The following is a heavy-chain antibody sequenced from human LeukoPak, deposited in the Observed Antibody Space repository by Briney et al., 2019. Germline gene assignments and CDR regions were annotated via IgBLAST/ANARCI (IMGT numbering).Heavy chain of an antibody. V-gene: IGHV4-31*03. CDR1: GGSISSGGSY. CDR2: ISYSGST. J-gene: IGHJ6*04. D-gene: IGHD2-2*01. Sequence: PSQTLSLTCTVSGGSISSGGSYWSWIRQHPGKGLEWIGYISYSGSTDYNPSLKSRVTISVDTSKNQFSLKLSSVTAADTAVYYCARVSCSSTSCKRYYYGMDVWGKGTTVTVSS. CDR3: ARVSCSSTSCKRYYYGMDV.